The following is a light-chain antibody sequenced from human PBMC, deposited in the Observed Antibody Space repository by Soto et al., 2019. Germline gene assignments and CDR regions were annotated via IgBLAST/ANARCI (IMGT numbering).Light chain of an antibody. V-gene: IGKV3-15*01. J-gene: IGKJ5*01. CDR2: GAS. CDR1: QSVRSN. Sequence: EIILTPSPDTLSLSPGERVTLSCRASQSVRSNLAWYQQKPGQSPRLLIYGASTRATGIPARFSGSGSGTEFTLTISSLQSEDFAVYYCQQYNNWPPITFGQGTRLEIK. CDR3: QQYNNWPPIT.